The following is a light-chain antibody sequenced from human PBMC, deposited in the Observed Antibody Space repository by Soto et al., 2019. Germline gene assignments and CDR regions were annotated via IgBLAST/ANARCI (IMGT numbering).Light chain of an antibody. CDR2: WAS. J-gene: IGKJ1*01. CDR3: QQYYSTPPT. CDR1: QSVLYSSNNKNY. V-gene: IGKV4-1*01. Sequence: DIVMTQSPDSLAVSLGERATINCKSGQSVLYSSNNKNYLVWYQQKPRQPPKLLIYWASTRESGVPDRFSGSGSGTDFTLTISSLQAEDVAVYYCQQYYSTPPTFGQGTKVEIK.